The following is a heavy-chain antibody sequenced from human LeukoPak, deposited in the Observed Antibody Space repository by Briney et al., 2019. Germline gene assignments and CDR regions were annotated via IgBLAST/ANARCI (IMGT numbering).Heavy chain of an antibody. CDR1: GGTFSSYA. CDR2: IIPIFGTA. Sequence: GASVKVSCKASGGTFSSYAISWVRQAPGQGLEWMGGIIPIFGTANYAQKFQGRVTITADESTSTAYMELSSLRSEDTAVYYCARGYCSGGSCQRVRFDPWGQGTLVTVSS. CDR3: ARGYCSGGSCQRVRFDP. J-gene: IGHJ5*02. D-gene: IGHD2-15*01. V-gene: IGHV1-69*13.